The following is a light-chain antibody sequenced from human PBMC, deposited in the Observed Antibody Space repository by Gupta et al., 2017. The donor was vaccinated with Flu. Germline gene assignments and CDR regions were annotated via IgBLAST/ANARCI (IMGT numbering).Light chain of an antibody. CDR2: EVN. CDR3: CSYGGSKF. CDR1: SSDVGAYSY. V-gene: IGLV2-8*01. J-gene: IGLJ2*01. Sequence: GQSVTISCTGTSSDVGAYSYVSWYKQHPGKAPKIIIYEVNKRPSGVPDRFSGSKSGNTASLTVSGLLAEDEADYYCCSYGGSKFFGGGTKLTVL.